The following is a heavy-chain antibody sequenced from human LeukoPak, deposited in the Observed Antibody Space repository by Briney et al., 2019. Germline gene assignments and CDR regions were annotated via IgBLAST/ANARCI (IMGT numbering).Heavy chain of an antibody. CDR1: GGSISSHY. J-gene: IGHJ4*02. V-gene: IGHV4-4*07. D-gene: IGHD5-12*01. CDR3: ARDRSGYGYLATYFDC. Sequence: SETLSLTCTVSGGSISSHYSSWIRQPAGKGLEWIGRIYTSGSTNYNPSLKSRVTMSVDTSKNQFSLKLSSVTAADTAVYYCARDRSGYGYLATYFDCWGQGTLVTVSS. CDR2: IYTSGST.